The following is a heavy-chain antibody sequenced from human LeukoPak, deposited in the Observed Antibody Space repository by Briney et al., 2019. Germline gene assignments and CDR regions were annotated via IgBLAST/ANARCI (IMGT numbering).Heavy chain of an antibody. CDR1: GDSVSSNSAA. Sequence: SQTLSLTCAISGDSVSSNSAAWNWLRQSPSRGLEWLGRTYYRSKWYNDYAVSVKSRITINPDTSKNQFSLQLNSVTPEDTAVYYCARDTAMVAPNFDYWGQGTLVTVSS. CDR3: ARDTAMVAPNFDY. V-gene: IGHV6-1*01. D-gene: IGHD5-18*01. CDR2: TYYRSKWYN. J-gene: IGHJ4*02.